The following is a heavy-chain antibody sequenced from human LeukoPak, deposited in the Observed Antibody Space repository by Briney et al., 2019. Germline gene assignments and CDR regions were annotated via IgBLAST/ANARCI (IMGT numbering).Heavy chain of an antibody. V-gene: IGHV3-48*01. CDR1: GFTFSTYN. CDR3: VRDNSRGQSLGVIY. D-gene: IGHD3-22*01. Sequence: GGSLRLSCAASGFTFSTYNMNWVRQAPGKGLEWISYINADSSTIQYADFVRGQFTTSRDNAKNSLYLQMNSLRAEDTAVYYCVRDNSRGQSLGVIYWGQGSLVTVSS. J-gene: IGHJ4*02. CDR2: INADSSTI.